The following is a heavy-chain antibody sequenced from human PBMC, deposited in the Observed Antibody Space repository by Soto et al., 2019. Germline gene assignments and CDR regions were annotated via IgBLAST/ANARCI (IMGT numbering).Heavy chain of an antibody. J-gene: IGHJ6*02. CDR2: IYSGGST. D-gene: IGHD6-13*01. CDR1: GFTVSSNY. Sequence: EVQLVGTGGGLIQPGGSLRLSCAASGFTVSSNYMSWVRQAPGKGLEWVSVIYSGGSTYYADSVKGRFTISRDNSKNTLYLQMNSLRAEDTAVYYCARTPLPIAAAGTPPLHYYYYGMDVWGQGTTVTVSS. CDR3: ARTPLPIAAAGTPPLHYYYYGMDV. V-gene: IGHV3-53*02.